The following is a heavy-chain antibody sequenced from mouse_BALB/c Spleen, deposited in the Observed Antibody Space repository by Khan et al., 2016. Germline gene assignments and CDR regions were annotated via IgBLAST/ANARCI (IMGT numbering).Heavy chain of an antibody. CDR2: IDPANGNT. Sequence: VRLQQSGAELVKPGASVKLSCTASGFNIKDTYMHWVKQRPEQGLEWIGRIDPANGNTKYDPKFQGKATITVDTSSNTAYLQLSSLTSEATAVYYCARSPYDYDVGFAYWGQGTLVTVSA. J-gene: IGHJ3*01. CDR1: GFNIKDTY. V-gene: IGHV14-3*02. CDR3: ARSPYDYDVGFAY. D-gene: IGHD2-4*01.